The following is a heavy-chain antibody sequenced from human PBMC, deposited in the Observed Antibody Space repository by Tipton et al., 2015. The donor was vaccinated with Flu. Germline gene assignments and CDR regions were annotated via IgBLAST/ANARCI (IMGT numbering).Heavy chain of an antibody. CDR3: ARLSYYDVDLKNFYFDH. V-gene: IGHV4-59*08. D-gene: IGHD3-10*02. Sequence: GLVKPSETLSLTCTVSGGSISSYYWSWIRQPPGKGLEWIGYLHYSGSTKYNPSLKSRVTISADTSKSQFSLKLRSVTAADTAVYYCARLSYYDVDLKNFYFDHWGQGALVTVSS. CDR1: GGSISSYY. J-gene: IGHJ4*02. CDR2: LHYSGST.